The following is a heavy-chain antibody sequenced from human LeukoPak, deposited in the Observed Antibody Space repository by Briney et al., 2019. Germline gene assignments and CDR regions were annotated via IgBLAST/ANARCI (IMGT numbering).Heavy chain of an antibody. V-gene: IGHV3-30*19. CDR2: ISYDGSNK. CDR1: GFTFSSYG. D-gene: IGHD1-26*01. CDR3: ARDRLATLVGATLGQNWFDP. Sequence: GGSLRLSCAASGFTFSSYGMHWVRQAPGKGLEWVAVISYDGSNKYYADSVKGRFTISRDNSKNTLYLQMNSLRAEDTAVYYCARDRLATLVGATLGQNWFDPWGQGTLVTVSS. J-gene: IGHJ5*02.